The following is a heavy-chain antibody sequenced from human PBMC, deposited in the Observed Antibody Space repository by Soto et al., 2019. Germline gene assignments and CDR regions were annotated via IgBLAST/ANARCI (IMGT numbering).Heavy chain of an antibody. CDR1: GFTFNDYA. J-gene: IGHJ4*02. CDR3: AKGACSGGTCYGTDY. V-gene: IGHV3-23*01. D-gene: IGHD2-15*01. Sequence: PGGSLRLSCAASGFTFNDYAMSWVRQAPGKGLEWVSAISASGGSTYYADSVKGRFTISRDNSKNTLYLQMNSLRAEDTAVYFSAKGACSGGTCYGTDYWGQGTLVTVSS. CDR2: ISASGGST.